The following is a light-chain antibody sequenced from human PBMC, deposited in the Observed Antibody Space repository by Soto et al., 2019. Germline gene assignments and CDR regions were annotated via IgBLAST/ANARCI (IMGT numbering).Light chain of an antibody. Sequence: QSALTQPRSVSGSPGQSVTISCTGTSSDVGGYNYVSWYQQHPGKVPKVIIYDVSRRPSGVPDRFSGSKSGNTASLTISRLQAEDEADYYCCSYEGSYTFWVFGGGTKLTVL. V-gene: IGLV2-11*01. CDR2: DVS. J-gene: IGLJ3*02. CDR3: CSYEGSYTFWV. CDR1: SSDVGGYNY.